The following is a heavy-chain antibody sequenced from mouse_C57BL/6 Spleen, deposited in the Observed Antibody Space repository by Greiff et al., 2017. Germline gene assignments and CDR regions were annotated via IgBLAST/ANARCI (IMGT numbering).Heavy chain of an antibody. CDR1: GYSITSGYY. D-gene: IGHD2-3*01. CDR2: ISYDGSN. V-gene: IGHV3-6*01. J-gene: IGHJ2*01. Sequence: EVQLQQSGPGLVKPSQSLSLTCSVTGYSITSGYYWNWIRQFPGNKLEWMGYISYDGSNNYNPSLKNRISITRDTSKNQFFLKLNSVTTEDTATYYCARDGYYPFDYWGQGTTLTVSS. CDR3: ARDGYYPFDY.